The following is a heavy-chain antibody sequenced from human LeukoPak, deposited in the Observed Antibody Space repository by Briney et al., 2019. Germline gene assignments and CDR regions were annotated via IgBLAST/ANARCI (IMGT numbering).Heavy chain of an antibody. CDR2: TSGSGGST. CDR1: GFTFSSYA. D-gene: IGHD5-12*01. CDR3: AKALQTIVATTVSH. Sequence: GGSLRLSCAASGFTFSSYAMSWVRQAPGKGLEWVSATSGSGGSTYYADSVKGRFTISRDNSKNTLYLQMNSLRAEDTAVYYCAKALQTIVATTVSHWGQGTMVTVSS. J-gene: IGHJ3*01. V-gene: IGHV3-23*01.